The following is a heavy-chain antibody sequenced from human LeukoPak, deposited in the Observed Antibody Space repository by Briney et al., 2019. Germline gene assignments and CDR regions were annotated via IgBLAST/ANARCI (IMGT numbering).Heavy chain of an antibody. Sequence: GGSLRLSCAGSGLSFSCSVMHWVRQAAGKGLEWVGRTRSKRNNYATAYAASVKGRFTISRDDSKSTVYLYMDSLKTEDTALYYCARLEDSSPIEVALDIWGQGTVVTVSS. J-gene: IGHJ3*02. D-gene: IGHD6-13*01. CDR2: TRSKRNNYAT. CDR3: ARLEDSSPIEVALDI. CDR1: GLSFSCSV. V-gene: IGHV3-73*01.